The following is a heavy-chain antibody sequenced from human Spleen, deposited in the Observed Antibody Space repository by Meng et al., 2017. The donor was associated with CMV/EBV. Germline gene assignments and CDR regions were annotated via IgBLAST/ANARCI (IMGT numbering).Heavy chain of an antibody. Sequence: GFIFSSFAMSWVRQAPGKGLEWVSVIYSGGSSTYYADSVKGRFTISRDNSKNMLYLQMNSLRAEDTAVYYCAKDVEPGIAAAGTFDYWGQGTLVTVSS. CDR3: AKDVEPGIAAAGTFDY. D-gene: IGHD6-13*01. CDR2: IYSGGSST. V-gene: IGHV3-23*03. J-gene: IGHJ4*02. CDR1: GFIFSSFA.